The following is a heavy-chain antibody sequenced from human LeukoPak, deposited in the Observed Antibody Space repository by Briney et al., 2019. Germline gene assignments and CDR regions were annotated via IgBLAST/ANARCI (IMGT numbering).Heavy chain of an antibody. CDR2: INPNSGGT. CDR1: GYTFTGYY. CDR3: ARLGRDYYDSSGYYGDY. D-gene: IGHD3-22*01. Sequence: ASVKVSCKASGYTFTGYYMHWVREAPGQGLEWMGWINPNSGGTNYAQKFQGRVTMTRDTSISTAYMELSRLRSDDTAVYYCARLGRDYYDSSGYYGDYWGQGTLVTVSS. V-gene: IGHV1-2*02. J-gene: IGHJ4*02.